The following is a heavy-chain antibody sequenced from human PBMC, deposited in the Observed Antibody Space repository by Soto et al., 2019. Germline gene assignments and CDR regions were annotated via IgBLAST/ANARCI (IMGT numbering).Heavy chain of an antibody. V-gene: IGHV3-11*01. CDR2: ISSSGGTI. Sequence: QVQLVESGGGLVKPGGSLRLSCAASGFTFSDYYMSWIRQAPGKGLEWVSYISSSGGTIYYADSVKGRFTISRDNAKNSLYLQMNSLRAEDTAVYYCARGCSGGSCSTYYYYYYMDVWGKGTTVTVSS. CDR3: ARGCSGGSCSTYYYYYYMDV. D-gene: IGHD2-15*01. CDR1: GFTFSDYY. J-gene: IGHJ6*03.